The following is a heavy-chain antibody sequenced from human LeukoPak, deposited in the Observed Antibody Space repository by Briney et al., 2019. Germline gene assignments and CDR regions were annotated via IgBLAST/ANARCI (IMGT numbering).Heavy chain of an antibody. CDR1: GGSISSSNW. D-gene: IGHD2-2*01. J-gene: IGHJ6*04. CDR3: ARDRIVVVPAAMDYYYYGMDV. V-gene: IGHV4-4*02. Sequence: SETLSLTCAVSGGSISSSNWWSWVCQPPGKGLEWIGEIYHSGSTNYNPSLKSRVTISVDKSKNQFSLKLSSVAAADTAVYYCARDRIVVVPAAMDYYYYGMDVWGKGTTVTVSS. CDR2: IYHSGST.